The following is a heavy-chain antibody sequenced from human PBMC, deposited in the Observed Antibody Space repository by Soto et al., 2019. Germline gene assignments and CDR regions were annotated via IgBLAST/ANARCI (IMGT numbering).Heavy chain of an antibody. CDR2: ISSSSSTI. CDR3: ATLGALYDFWSGRKGPFDY. CDR1: GFTFSSYS. V-gene: IGHV3-48*02. Sequence: PGGSLRLSCAASGFTFSSYSMNWVRQAPGKGLEWVSYISSSSSTIYYADSVKGRFTISRDNAKNSLYLQMNSLRDEDTAVYYCATLGALYDFWSGRKGPFDYWGQGTLVTVSS. J-gene: IGHJ4*02. D-gene: IGHD3-3*01.